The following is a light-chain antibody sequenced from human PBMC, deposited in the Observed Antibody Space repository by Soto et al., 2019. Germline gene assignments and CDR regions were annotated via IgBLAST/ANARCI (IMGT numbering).Light chain of an antibody. CDR2: GNS. Sequence: QSVLTQPPSVSGAPGQRVTISCTGSSSNIGAGYDVHWYQQLPGTAPKLLIYGNSNRPSGVPDRFSGSKSGTSASLAITGLQAEDEADYYCQSYDSSLSAPGWVFGGGTKLTVL. CDR3: QSYDSSLSAPGWV. CDR1: SSNIGAGYD. V-gene: IGLV1-40*01. J-gene: IGLJ3*02.